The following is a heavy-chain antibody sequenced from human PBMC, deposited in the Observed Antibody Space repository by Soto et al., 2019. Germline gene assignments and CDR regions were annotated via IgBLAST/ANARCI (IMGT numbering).Heavy chain of an antibody. Sequence: TSETLSLTFIVSGGSISSGNHQWSWIRQHPGTGLEWIGDIYHSGAAYSNPSIKSRVIMSVDTSKNQFSLNHKSVTAADTATYYWARVQHQDIGTASSPRRPIDYGGQGALVTAPS. CDR3: ARVQHQDIGTASSPRRPIDY. V-gene: IGHV4-31*03. CDR2: IYHSGAA. J-gene: IGHJ4*02. CDR1: GGSISSGNHQ. D-gene: IGHD1-26*01.